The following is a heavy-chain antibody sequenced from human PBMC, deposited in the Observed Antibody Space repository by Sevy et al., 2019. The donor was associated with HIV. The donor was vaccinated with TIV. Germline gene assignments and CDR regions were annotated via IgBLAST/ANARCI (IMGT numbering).Heavy chain of an antibody. CDR3: AKNRPPGGSYFSRHGMDV. CDR1: GFTFSTYD. CDR2: IAHDGNYR. Sequence: GGSLRLSCTASGFTFSTYDIHWVRQAPGNGLEWVAIIAHDGNYRYYSDSVRGRFSMSRDNSKNTAYLQMSGLSVEDTAVYYCAKNRPPGGSYFSRHGMDVSGRGTSVTVSS. V-gene: IGHV3-30*18. D-gene: IGHD3-16*01. J-gene: IGHJ6*02.